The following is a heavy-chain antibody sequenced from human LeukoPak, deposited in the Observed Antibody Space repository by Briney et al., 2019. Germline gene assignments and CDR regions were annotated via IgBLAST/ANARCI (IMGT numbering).Heavy chain of an antibody. D-gene: IGHD3-10*02. V-gene: IGHV3-23*01. CDR3: VRLMRHMFEDVYDI. CDR2: ISATGLSA. Sequence: GGSLRLSCVASGFTLRSFGMSWVRKAPGKGLEWVSFISATGLSAYYADSVKGRFTISRDNSKNTVYLQMNSLRVEDTAVYYCVRLMRHMFEDVYDIWGQGTMGAVSS. CDR1: GFTLRSFG. J-gene: IGHJ3*02.